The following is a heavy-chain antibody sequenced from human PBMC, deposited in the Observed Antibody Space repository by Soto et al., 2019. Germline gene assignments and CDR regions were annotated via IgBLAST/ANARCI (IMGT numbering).Heavy chain of an antibody. CDR1: GGSISGSSYY. V-gene: IGHV4-39*01. CDR2: IYYTGRT. D-gene: IGHD6-19*01. J-gene: IGHJ4*02. CDR3: ASGGEGSIAVAG. Sequence: SETLSLTCTVSGGSISGSSYYWGWIRQPPGKGLEWIGAIYYTGRTYYKPSLKSRVTISVDTSKNQFSLKLNSVSAADTAVYYCASGGEGSIAVAGWGQGTLVTVPQ.